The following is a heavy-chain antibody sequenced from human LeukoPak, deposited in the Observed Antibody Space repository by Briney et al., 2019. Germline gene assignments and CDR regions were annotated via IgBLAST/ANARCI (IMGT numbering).Heavy chain of an antibody. CDR1: SGSIIGHY. J-gene: IGHJ4*02. Sequence: PSETLSLTCTVSSGSIIGHYWSWIRQPPGKGLEWIGYVFYSGSTHYNPSLKSRVTISVDTSKNQFSLQLNSVTPEDTAVYYCARFNYYDSSGYVNYWGQGTLVTVSS. CDR2: VFYSGST. D-gene: IGHD3-22*01. V-gene: IGHV4-59*11. CDR3: ARFNYYDSSGYVNY.